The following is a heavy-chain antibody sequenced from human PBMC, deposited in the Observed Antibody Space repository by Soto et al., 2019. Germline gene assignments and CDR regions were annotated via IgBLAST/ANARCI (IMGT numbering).Heavy chain of an antibody. J-gene: IGHJ6*02. D-gene: IGHD3-9*01. Sequence: PSETLSLTCAVYGGSFSGYYWSWIRQPPGKGLEWIGEINHSGSTNYNPSLKSRVTISVDTSKNQFSLKLSSVTAADTAVYYCARGPIRYFDWLLVNYGMDVWGQGTTVTVSS. CDR1: GGSFSGYY. V-gene: IGHV4-34*01. CDR3: ARGPIRYFDWLLVNYGMDV. CDR2: INHSGST.